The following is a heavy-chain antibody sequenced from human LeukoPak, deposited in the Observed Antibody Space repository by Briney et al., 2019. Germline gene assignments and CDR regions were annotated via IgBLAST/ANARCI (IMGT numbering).Heavy chain of an antibody. CDR2: ISGSGGST. CDR1: GFTFSSYA. Sequence: GGSLRLSCAASGFTFSSYAMSWVRQAPGKGLEWVSAISGSGGSTYYADSVKGRFTISRDNSKNTLYLQMNSLRAEDTAVYYCAKGFYYGSGSYYNPEYFDYWGQGTLVTVSS. CDR3: AKGFYYGSGSYYNPEYFDY. J-gene: IGHJ4*02. V-gene: IGHV3-23*01. D-gene: IGHD3-10*01.